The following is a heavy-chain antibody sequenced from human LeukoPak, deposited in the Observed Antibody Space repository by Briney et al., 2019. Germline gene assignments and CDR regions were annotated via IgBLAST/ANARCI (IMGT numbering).Heavy chain of an antibody. Sequence: GGSLRLSCAASGFTFSSFALSWVRQAPGKGLEWVSVIYSGGSTYYADSVKGRFTISRDNSKNTLYLQMNSLRAEDTAVYYCARHSSGWYRGFDYWGQGTLVTVSS. CDR2: IYSGGST. V-gene: IGHV3-53*01. J-gene: IGHJ4*02. D-gene: IGHD6-19*01. CDR1: GFTFSSFA. CDR3: ARHSSGWYRGFDY.